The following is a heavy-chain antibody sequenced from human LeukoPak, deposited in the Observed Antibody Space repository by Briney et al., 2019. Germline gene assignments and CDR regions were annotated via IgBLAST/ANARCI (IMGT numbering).Heavy chain of an antibody. J-gene: IGHJ4*02. CDR1: GFMFSSYW. V-gene: IGHV3-74*01. D-gene: IGHD3-22*01. CDR3: ARSYYYDRSGYPGDDY. CDR2: INTDGTRT. Sequence: GGSLRLSCAASGFMFSSYWMHWVRQAPGKGLVWVSRINTDGTRTTYADSVRGRFTVSRGNGKYTLYLQMNSLRAEDTAVYYCARSYYYDRSGYPGDDYWGPGTLVTVSS.